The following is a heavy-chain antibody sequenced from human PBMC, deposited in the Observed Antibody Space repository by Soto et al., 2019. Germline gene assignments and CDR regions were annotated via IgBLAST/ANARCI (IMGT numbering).Heavy chain of an antibody. CDR1: GYNFNNYE. D-gene: IGHD1-26*01. J-gene: IGHJ4*02. Sequence: QVQLLQSGAEVKRPGASVKISCKASGYNFNNYEINWVRQAPGQGLEWMGLMKGYSGNPSYAKNFQGTLNLSKAISTNTAYLELTSLAYEDAAMYFCARRRGESYYGLDYWGQGTLVTGSS. CDR2: MKGYSGNP. CDR3: ARRRGESYYGLDY. V-gene: IGHV1-8*02.